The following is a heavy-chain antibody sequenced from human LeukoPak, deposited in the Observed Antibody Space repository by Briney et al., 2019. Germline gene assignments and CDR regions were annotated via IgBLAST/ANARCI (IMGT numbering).Heavy chain of an antibody. CDR2: IHNDGTMG. CDR3: AKEGDEFRGYLDV. J-gene: IGHJ6*04. V-gene: IGHV3-30*02. D-gene: IGHD5-12*01. CDR1: GFTFSRLG. Sequence: AGSLGLSCATSGFTFSRLGMQWVRQAPGKGLEWVAVIHNDGTMGQYAESVKGRFTISKDFSRNTLHLQMHSLPDDDTAVYYCAKEGDEFRGYLDVWGKGTTVTVSS.